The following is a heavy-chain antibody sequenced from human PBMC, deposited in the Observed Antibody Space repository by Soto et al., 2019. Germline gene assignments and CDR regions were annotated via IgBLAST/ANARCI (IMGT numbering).Heavy chain of an antibody. D-gene: IGHD5-18*01. V-gene: IGHV3-74*01. CDR2: INGDGSST. Sequence: GGSLRLSCAASGFTFSSYWMHWVRQAPGKGLVWVSRINGDGSSTNYADFVKGRFAISRDNAKNTLYLQMNSLRAEDTAVYYCARDRGGYSYGVFDYWGQGTLVTVSS. J-gene: IGHJ4*02. CDR3: ARDRGGYSYGVFDY. CDR1: GFTFSSYW.